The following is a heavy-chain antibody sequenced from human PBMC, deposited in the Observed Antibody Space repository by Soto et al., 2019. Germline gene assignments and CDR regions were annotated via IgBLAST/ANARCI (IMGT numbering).Heavy chain of an antibody. D-gene: IGHD6-6*01. CDR3: AEGGRSSSGRDFDY. CDR2: ISGSGGDT. V-gene: IGHV3-23*01. Sequence: EVQLLESGGGLVQPGGTLRLSCAASGFTFSSYAMNWVRQAPGKGLERDSTISGSGGDTYYADSVKGRFSISRDNPKYTLSLRMDTLRAEYTAVYYCAEGGRSSSGRDFDYWGQGTLVTVCS. J-gene: IGHJ4*02. CDR1: GFTFSSYA.